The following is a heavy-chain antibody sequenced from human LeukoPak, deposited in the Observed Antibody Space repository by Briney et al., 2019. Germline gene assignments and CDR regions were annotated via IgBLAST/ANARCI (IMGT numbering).Heavy chain of an antibody. CDR2: ISSSSSYI. CDR3: ASSPIAAAGTGDY. D-gene: IGHD6-13*01. V-gene: IGHV3-21*01. J-gene: IGHJ4*02. Sequence: GGSLRLSCAASGFTFSSYSMNWARQAPGKGLEWVSSISSSSSYIYYADSVKGRFTISRDNAKNSLYLQMNTLRDEDTAAYDCASSPIAAAGTGDYWGQGTLVTVSS. CDR1: GFTFSSYS.